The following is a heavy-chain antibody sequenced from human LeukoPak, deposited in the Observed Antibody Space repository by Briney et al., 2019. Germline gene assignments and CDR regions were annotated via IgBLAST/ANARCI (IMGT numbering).Heavy chain of an antibody. CDR3: AKARIAVAGTVDY. Sequence: GRSLRLSCAASGFTFDDYAMHWVRQAPGKGLEWVSGISWNSGSIGYADSVKGRSTISRDNAKNSLYLQMNSLRAEDTALYYCAKARIAVAGTVDYWGQGTLVTVSS. CDR1: GFTFDDYA. D-gene: IGHD6-19*01. J-gene: IGHJ4*02. CDR2: ISWNSGSI. V-gene: IGHV3-9*01.